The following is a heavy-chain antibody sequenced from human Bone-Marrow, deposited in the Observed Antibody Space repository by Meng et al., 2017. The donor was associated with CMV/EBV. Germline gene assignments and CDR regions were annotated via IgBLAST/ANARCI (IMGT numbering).Heavy chain of an antibody. CDR3: ARAQSPYYDFWSGHYYYYGMDV. D-gene: IGHD3-3*01. V-gene: IGHV3-48*03. CDR1: GFTFSSYE. J-gene: IGHJ6*02. Sequence: GESLKISCAASGFTFSSYEMNWVRQAPGKGLEWVSYISSSGSTIYYADSVKGRFTISRDNAKNSLYLQMNSLRAEDTAVYYCARAQSPYYDFWSGHYYYYGMDVWGQGTTVTVSS. CDR2: ISSSGSTI.